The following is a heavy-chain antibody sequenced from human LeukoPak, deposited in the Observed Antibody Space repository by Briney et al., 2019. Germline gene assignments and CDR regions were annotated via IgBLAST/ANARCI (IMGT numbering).Heavy chain of an antibody. V-gene: IGHV1-18*01. CDR2: ISAYNGDS. J-gene: IGHJ3*02. Sequence: ASVKVSCKASGYTFSSYGVIWVRQAPGQGLEWMGWISAYNGDSNYAQNLQGRVTMTTDTSTSTAYMELRSLRSDDTAVYYCARAGTTLTTTAFDIWGQGTMVTVSP. D-gene: IGHD4-11*01. CDR1: GYTFSSYG. CDR3: ARAGTTLTTTAFDI.